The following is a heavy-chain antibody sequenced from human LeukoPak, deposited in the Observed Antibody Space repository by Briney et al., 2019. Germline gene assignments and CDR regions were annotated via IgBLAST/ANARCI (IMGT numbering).Heavy chain of an antibody. V-gene: IGHV1-8*01. Sequence: ASVKVSCKASGYTFTSYDINWVRQATGQGLEWMGWMNPNSGNTGYAQKFQGRVTMTRNTSISTAYMELSSLRSEDTAVYYCARGDFGVVIGDSAHFDYWGQGTLVTVSS. CDR1: GYTFTSYD. CDR2: MNPNSGNT. J-gene: IGHJ4*02. D-gene: IGHD3-3*01. CDR3: ARGDFGVVIGDSAHFDY.